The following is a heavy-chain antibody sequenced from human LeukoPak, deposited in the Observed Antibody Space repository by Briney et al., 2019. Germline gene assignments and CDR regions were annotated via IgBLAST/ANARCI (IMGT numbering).Heavy chain of an antibody. CDR3: ARGQDDYSSFYTWFDP. J-gene: IGHJ5*02. CDR1: GGSFSGYY. V-gene: IGHV4-34*01. D-gene: IGHD4-11*01. CDR2: INHSGST. Sequence: SETLSLTCAVYGGSFSGYYWSWIRQPPGKGLEWIGEINHSGSTNYNPSLKSRVTISVDTSKNQFSLKLSSVTAADTAVYYCARGQDDYSSFYTWFDPWGQGTLVTVSS.